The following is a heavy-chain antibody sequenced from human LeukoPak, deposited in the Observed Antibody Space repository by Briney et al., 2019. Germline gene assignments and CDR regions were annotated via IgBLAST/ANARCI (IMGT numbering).Heavy chain of an antibody. CDR3: TRGPTGRWLYYGMDV. Sequence: GGSLRLSCITSGFTFGGHAMSWVRQAPGKGLDWVGFIRSKGYGGTTEYAASVKGRFTISRDDSKSIAYLQMNSLKSEDTAVYYCTRGPTGRWLYYGMDVWGQGTTVIVSS. CDR1: GFTFGGHA. J-gene: IGHJ6*02. V-gene: IGHV3-49*04. D-gene: IGHD5-24*01. CDR2: IRSKGYGGTT.